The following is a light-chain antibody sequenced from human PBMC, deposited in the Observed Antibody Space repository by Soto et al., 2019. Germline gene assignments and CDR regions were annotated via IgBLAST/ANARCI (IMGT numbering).Light chain of an antibody. J-gene: IGKJ1*01. V-gene: IGKV3-20*01. Sequence: EIVLTQSPGTLSLSPGERATLSCRASQGVSNSYLASYQHKPGQAPRLLIYDASSRATGTPHRFSGSGSGTDFDRNISRLEPDAFEVYYCQQYGSSPGTFGQGTTVQIK. CDR2: DAS. CDR3: QQYGSSPGT. CDR1: QGVSNSY.